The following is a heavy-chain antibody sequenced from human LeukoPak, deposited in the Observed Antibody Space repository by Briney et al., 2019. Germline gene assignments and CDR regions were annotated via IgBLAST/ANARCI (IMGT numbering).Heavy chain of an antibody. CDR1: GGTFSSYA. J-gene: IGHJ4*02. V-gene: IGHV1-69*05. Sequence: SVKVSCKASGGTFSSYAISWVRQAPGQGLEWMGRIIPIFGTANYAQKFQRRVTITTDESTSTAYMELSSLRSEDTAVYYCARGGSSRGDRFDYWGQGTLVTVSS. D-gene: IGHD3-10*01. CDR3: ARGGSSRGDRFDY. CDR2: IIPIFGTA.